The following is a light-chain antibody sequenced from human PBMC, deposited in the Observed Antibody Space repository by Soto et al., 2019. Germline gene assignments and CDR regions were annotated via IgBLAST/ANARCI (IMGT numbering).Light chain of an antibody. J-gene: IGLJ3*02. CDR3: SSYTSSITTV. V-gene: IGLV2-14*01. CDR2: DVS. CDR1: SSDVGAYNY. Sequence: QSVLTQPASVSGSPGQSITISCTGTSSDVGAYNYVSWYQQHPGKAPKLMIYDVSNRPSGVSNRFSGSKSGNTASLTISGLQAEDEADYYCSSYTSSITTVFGGGTKLTVL.